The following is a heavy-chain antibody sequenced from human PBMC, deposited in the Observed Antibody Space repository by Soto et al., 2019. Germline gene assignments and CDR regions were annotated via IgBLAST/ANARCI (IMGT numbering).Heavy chain of an antibody. V-gene: IGHV3-23*01. Sequence: GGSLRLSCAASGFTFSSYAMSWVRQAPGKGLEWVSAISGSGGSTYYADSVKGRFTISRDNSKNTLYLQMNSLRAEDTAVYYCARGHGILEWLPHYYYYYYMDVWGKGTTVTVSS. CDR2: ISGSGGST. CDR1: GFTFSSYA. J-gene: IGHJ6*03. CDR3: ARGHGILEWLPHYYYYYYMDV. D-gene: IGHD3-3*01.